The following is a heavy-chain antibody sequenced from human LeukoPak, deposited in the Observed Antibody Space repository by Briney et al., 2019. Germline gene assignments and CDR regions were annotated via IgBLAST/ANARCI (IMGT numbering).Heavy chain of an antibody. V-gene: IGHV4-59*08. CDR1: GGSISSYY. J-gene: IGHJ3*02. CDR3: ASYSTYYYDSSGLGAFDI. D-gene: IGHD3-22*01. CDR2: IYYSGST. Sequence: SETLSLTCTVSGGSISSYYWSWIRQPPGKGLEWIGYIYYSGSTNYSPSLKSRVTISVDTSKNQFSLKLSSVTAADTAVYYCASYSTYYYDSSGLGAFDIWGQGTMVTVSS.